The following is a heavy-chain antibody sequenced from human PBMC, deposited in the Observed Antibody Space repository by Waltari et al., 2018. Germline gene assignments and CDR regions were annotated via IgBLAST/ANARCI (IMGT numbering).Heavy chain of an antibody. D-gene: IGHD3-9*01. Sequence: QVLLVESGGGLVKPGGSLRLSCAASGSTFSDYYMSWVRQAPGNGLEWVSHISCIGSTTNYAASVKGRFTISRDNAKNSVFLQLNSLRADDTAMYYCVRDERWLHLIGTFDSWGQGTLVTVSS. CDR2: ISCIGSTT. CDR1: GSTFSDYY. V-gene: IGHV3-11*01. CDR3: VRDERWLHLIGTFDS. J-gene: IGHJ4*02.